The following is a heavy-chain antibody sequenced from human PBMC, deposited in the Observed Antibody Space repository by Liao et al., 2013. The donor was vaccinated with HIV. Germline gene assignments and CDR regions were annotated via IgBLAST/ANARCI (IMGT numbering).Heavy chain of an antibody. D-gene: IGHD3-10*01. CDR1: GGSFSGYY. CDR2: INHSGST. Sequence: QVQLQESGPGLVKPSETLPLTCTVSGGSFSGYYWSWIRQPPGKGLEWIGEINHSGSTNYNPSLKSRVTISVDTSKNQFSLKLSSVTAADTAVYYCARGGYGSGVPFDYWGQGTLVTVSS. CDR3: ARGGYGSGVPFDY. V-gene: IGHV4-34*01. J-gene: IGHJ4*02.